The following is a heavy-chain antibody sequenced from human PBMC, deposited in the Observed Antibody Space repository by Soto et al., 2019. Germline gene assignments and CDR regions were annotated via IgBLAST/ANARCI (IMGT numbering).Heavy chain of an antibody. V-gene: IGHV6-1*01. CDR1: VDSVSSNSAV. CDR3: VRLVGNSWLDH. Sequence: SQTLSLTCVISVDSVSSNSAVWNWIRQSPSRGLEWLGRTYYRSQWHYEYAVFVQSRISIDPDTSKNQFSLQLNSVSPEDTAVYYCVRLVGNSWLDHWGQGTLVTVLL. J-gene: IGHJ4*02. CDR2: TYYRSQWHY. D-gene: IGHD4-4*01.